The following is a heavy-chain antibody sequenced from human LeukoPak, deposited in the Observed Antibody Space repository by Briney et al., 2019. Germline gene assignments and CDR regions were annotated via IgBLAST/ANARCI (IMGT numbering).Heavy chain of an antibody. CDR1: GFTFDDYA. CDR2: ISWNSGSI. V-gene: IGHV3-9*01. Sequence: GGSLRLSCAASGFTFDDYAMHWVRQAPGKGLEWVSGISWNSGSIGYADSVKCRFTISRDNAKNSLYLQMNSLRAEDTALYYCAKVGVVRSQGAFDIWGQGTMVTVSS. D-gene: IGHD2-21*01. J-gene: IGHJ3*02. CDR3: AKVGVVRSQGAFDI.